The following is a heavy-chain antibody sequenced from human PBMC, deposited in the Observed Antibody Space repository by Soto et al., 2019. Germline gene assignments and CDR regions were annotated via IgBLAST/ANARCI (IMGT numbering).Heavy chain of an antibody. V-gene: IGHV4-39*07. J-gene: IGHJ6*02. CDR3: ARVNYGNYYYYYGMDV. CDR1: GDSISNSRFY. D-gene: IGHD4-17*01. Sequence: SETLSLTCSVSGDSISNSRFYWAWIRQPPGEGLEWIGSIYHTGNAYYNPSLKSRVTISVDTSKNQFSLKLNSVTAADTAVYYCARVNYGNYYYYYGMDVWGQGTTVTVSS. CDR2: IYHTGNA.